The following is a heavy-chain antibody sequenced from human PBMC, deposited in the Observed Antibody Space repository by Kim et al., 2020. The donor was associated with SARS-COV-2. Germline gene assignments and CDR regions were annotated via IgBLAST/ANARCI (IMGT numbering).Heavy chain of an antibody. CDR3: ARVRIAAAGTSFDY. V-gene: IGHV4-34*01. CDR2: INHSGST. CDR1: GGSFSGYY. D-gene: IGHD6-13*01. J-gene: IGHJ4*02. Sequence: SETLSLTCAVYGGSFSGYYWSWIRQPPGKGLEWIGEINHSGSTNYNPSLKSRVTISVDTSKNQFSLKLSSVTAADTAVYYCARVRIAAAGTSFDYWGQGTLVTVSS.